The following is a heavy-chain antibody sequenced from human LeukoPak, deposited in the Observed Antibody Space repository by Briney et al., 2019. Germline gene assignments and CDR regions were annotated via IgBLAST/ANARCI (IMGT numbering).Heavy chain of an antibody. J-gene: IGHJ4*02. CDR2: INPNSGGT. Sequence: GASVKVSCKASGYTFTGYYMHWVRQAPGQGLEWMGWINPNSGGTNYAQKFQGRVTMTRDTSISTAYMELSRLRSDDTAVYYCARDMYYDSSDLDYWGRGTLVTVSS. V-gene: IGHV1-2*02. D-gene: IGHD3-22*01. CDR1: GYTFTGYY. CDR3: ARDMYYDSSDLDY.